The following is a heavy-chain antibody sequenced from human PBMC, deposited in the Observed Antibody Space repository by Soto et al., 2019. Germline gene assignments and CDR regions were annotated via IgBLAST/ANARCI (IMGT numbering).Heavy chain of an antibody. V-gene: IGHV1-8*02. CDR3: ARASMYIWNDH. CDR2: VNPSSGNK. CDR1: GYTFTTYD. J-gene: IGHJ5*02. Sequence: QVQLVQSGAEVKRPGASVKVSCEASGYTFTTYDINWVRQASGQGLEWMGCVNPSSGNKVYAQKFHGRVTMTRDTSISTAYMELSSLKSDDTAIYYCARASMYIWNDHWGQGTLVTVSS. D-gene: IGHD1-20*01.